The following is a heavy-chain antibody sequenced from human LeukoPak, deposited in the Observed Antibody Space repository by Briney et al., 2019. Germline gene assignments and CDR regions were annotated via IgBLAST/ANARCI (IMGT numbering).Heavy chain of an antibody. CDR3: ASVAYFYHDFDY. CDR2: ISSSGSTI. D-gene: IGHD2/OR15-2a*01. CDR1: RFTFSDYY. Sequence: GGSLRLSCAASRFTFSDYYMSWIRQAPGKGLEWVSYISSSGSTIYYADSVKGRFTISRDNAKNSLYLQMNSLRAEDTAVYYCASVAYFYHDFDYWGQGTLVTVSS. V-gene: IGHV3-11*01. J-gene: IGHJ4*02.